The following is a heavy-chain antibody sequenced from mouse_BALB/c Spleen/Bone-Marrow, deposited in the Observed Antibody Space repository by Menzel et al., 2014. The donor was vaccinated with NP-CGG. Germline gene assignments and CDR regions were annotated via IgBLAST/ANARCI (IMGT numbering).Heavy chain of an antibody. J-gene: IGHJ4*01. CDR3: ARGGWLRDAMRY. D-gene: IGHD2-2*01. CDR2: IYPGNVNT. CDR1: GYTFTSYY. V-gene: IGHV1S56*01. Sequence: VQLQQSGPELVKPGASVRISCKASGYTFTSYYIQWVKQRPGQGLEWIGGIYPGNVNTKYNEKFKGKATLTADKSSNTSYIQLNILTSEDSTVYFCARGGWLRDAMRYWGQGTSVTFSS.